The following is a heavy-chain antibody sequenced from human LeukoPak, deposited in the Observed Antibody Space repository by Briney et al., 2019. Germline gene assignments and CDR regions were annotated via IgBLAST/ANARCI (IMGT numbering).Heavy chain of an antibody. CDR1: GYTFTSYG. D-gene: IGHD2-15*01. J-gene: IGHJ4*02. CDR2: ISAYNGNT. CDR3: ASSLLAGSYFDY. Sequence: VKVSCKASGYTFTSYGISWVRQAPGQGLEWMGWISAYNGNTNYAQKLQGRVTMTTDTSTSTAYMELRSLRSEDTAVYYCASSLLAGSYFDYWGQGTLVTVSS. V-gene: IGHV1-18*01.